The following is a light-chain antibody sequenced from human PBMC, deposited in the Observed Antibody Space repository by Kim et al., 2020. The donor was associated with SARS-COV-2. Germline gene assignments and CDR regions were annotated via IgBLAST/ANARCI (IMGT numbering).Light chain of an antibody. CDR3: QTWGTGIQGV. Sequence: VKLTCTLSRGHSSYAIAWHQQQPEKGPRYLMKLNSDGSHSKGDGIPDRFSGSSSGAERYLTISSLQSEDEADYYCQTWGTGIQGVFGGGTKLTVL. CDR1: RGHSSYA. V-gene: IGLV4-69*01. J-gene: IGLJ2*01. CDR2: LNSDGSH.